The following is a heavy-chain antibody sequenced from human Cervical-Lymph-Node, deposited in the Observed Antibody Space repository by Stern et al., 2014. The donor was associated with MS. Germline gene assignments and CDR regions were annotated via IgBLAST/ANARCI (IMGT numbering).Heavy chain of an antibody. CDR2: IIPVFGTS. CDR3: ARERRRADNIMVVTPDAFDI. D-gene: IGHD2-21*02. V-gene: IGHV1-69*01. Sequence: MQLVESGAEVKKPGSSVKVSCKASGDTFSSSTFNWVRQAPGQGLEWMGVIIPVFGTSKDAQKFQGRVSITADEDTNTVYMELTSLTSDDTAVYYCARERRRADNIMVVTPDAFDIWGHGTTVTVSS. J-gene: IGHJ3*02. CDR1: GDTFSSST.